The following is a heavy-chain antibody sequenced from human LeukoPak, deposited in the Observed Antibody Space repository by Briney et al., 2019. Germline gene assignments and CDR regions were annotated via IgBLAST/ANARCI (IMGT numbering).Heavy chain of an antibody. CDR3: ARRRRGSGSYYFDY. Sequence: SQTLSLTCTVSGGSISSGSYYWSWIRQPAGKGLEWIGRIYTSGSTNCNPSLKSRVTISVDTSKNQFSLKLSSVTAADTAVYYCARRRRGSGSYYFDYWGQGTLVTVSS. V-gene: IGHV4-61*02. CDR2: IYTSGST. D-gene: IGHD3-10*01. J-gene: IGHJ4*02. CDR1: GGSISSGSYY.